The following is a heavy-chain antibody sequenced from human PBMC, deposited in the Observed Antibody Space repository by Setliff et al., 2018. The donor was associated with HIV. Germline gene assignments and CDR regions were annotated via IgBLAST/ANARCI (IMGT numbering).Heavy chain of an antibody. Sequence: ASVKVSCKASGYTFTSYYMHWVRQAPGQGLEWMGIINPSGGSTSYAQKFQGRVTMTRDTSTSTVYMELSSLRSEDTAVYYCAREARYQDRYYYYMDVWGKGTTVTVSS. CDR1: GYTFTSYY. CDR2: INPSGGST. D-gene: IGHD1-20*01. CDR3: AREARYQDRYYYYMDV. V-gene: IGHV1-46*03. J-gene: IGHJ6*03.